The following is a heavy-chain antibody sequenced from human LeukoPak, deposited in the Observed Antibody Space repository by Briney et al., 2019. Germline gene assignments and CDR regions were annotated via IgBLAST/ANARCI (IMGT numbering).Heavy chain of an antibody. V-gene: IGHV4-59*08. D-gene: IGHD5-18*01. CDR3: ARMEDTVSYYYGMDV. Sequence: SETLSLTCTVSGGSISSYYWSWIRQPPGKGLEWIGYIYYSGSTDYNPSLKSRVTISVDTSKNQFSLKLSSVTAADTAVYYCARMEDTVSYYYGMDVWGQGTTVTVSS. CDR2: IYYSGST. CDR1: GGSISSYY. J-gene: IGHJ6*02.